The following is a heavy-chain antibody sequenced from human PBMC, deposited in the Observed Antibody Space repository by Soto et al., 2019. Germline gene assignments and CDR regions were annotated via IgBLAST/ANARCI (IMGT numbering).Heavy chain of an antibody. CDR1: GGSISSSDFY. CDR3: AVVDSTGNWFDP. J-gene: IGHJ5*02. V-gene: IGHV4-39*01. CDR2: MYYSGTT. Sequence: QLQLQESGPGLVKPSETLSLTCTVSGGSISSSDFYWGWLRQTPGKGLEFIGSMYYSGTTYYNPSLKRRVTISVDTSKNQFTLKLISVTAADTAVYYCAVVDSTGNWFDPWGEGARVTVSS. D-gene: IGHD6-25*01.